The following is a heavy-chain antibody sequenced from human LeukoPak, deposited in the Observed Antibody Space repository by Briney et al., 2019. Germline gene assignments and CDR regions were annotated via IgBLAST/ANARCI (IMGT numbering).Heavy chain of an antibody. CDR3: ARDGNRGYSSGWLGVYYYGMDV. Sequence: ASVKVSCKASGYTFTSYAMNWVRQAPGQGLEWMGWINTNTGNPTYAQGFTGRFVFSLDTSVSTAYLQISSLKAEDTAVYYCARDGNRGYSSGWLGVYYYGMDVWGQGTTVTVSS. D-gene: IGHD6-19*01. J-gene: IGHJ6*02. CDR2: INTNTGNP. V-gene: IGHV7-4-1*02. CDR1: GYTFTSYA.